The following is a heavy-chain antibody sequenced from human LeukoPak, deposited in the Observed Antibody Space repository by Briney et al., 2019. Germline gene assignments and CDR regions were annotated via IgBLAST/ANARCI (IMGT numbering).Heavy chain of an antibody. CDR2: IDTSGST. CDR1: GGSISSDY. V-gene: IGHV4-4*07. J-gene: IGHJ4*02. D-gene: IGHD6-6*01. CDR3: AREGEYSSSSVDY. Sequence: SETLSLTCTVSGGSISSDYWSWIRQPAGKGLEWIGRIDTSGSTNYNPSLKSRVTMSVDRSKNQFSLKLSSVTAAGTAVYYCAREGEYSSSSVDYWGQGTLVTVSS.